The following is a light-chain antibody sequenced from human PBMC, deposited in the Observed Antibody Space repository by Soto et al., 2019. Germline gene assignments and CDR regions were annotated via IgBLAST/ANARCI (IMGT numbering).Light chain of an antibody. J-gene: IGLJ1*01. CDR1: SSDVGGYNY. CDR2: EVS. CDR3: SSYTSSSTLYV. V-gene: IGLV2-14*01. Sequence: QSALTQPASVSGSPGQSITISCTGTSSDVGGYNYVSWYQQHPGKAPKVMIFEVSSRPSWVSNRFSGSKSGNTASLTISGLQAEDEADYYCSSYTSSSTLYVFGTGTKLTVL.